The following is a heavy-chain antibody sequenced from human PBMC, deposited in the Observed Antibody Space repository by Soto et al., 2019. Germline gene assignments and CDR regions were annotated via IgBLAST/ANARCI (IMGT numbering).Heavy chain of an antibody. J-gene: IGHJ4*02. V-gene: IGHV4-59*01. Sequence: PSETLSLTCTVSGGSISSYYWSWIRQPPGKGLEWIGYIYYSGSTNYNPSLKSRVTISVDTSKNQFSLKLSSVTAADTAVYYCARVEGRVSTFGPTFDYWGQGTLVTVSS. D-gene: IGHD3-3*01. CDR1: GGSISSYY. CDR3: ARVEGRVSTFGPTFDY. CDR2: IYYSGST.